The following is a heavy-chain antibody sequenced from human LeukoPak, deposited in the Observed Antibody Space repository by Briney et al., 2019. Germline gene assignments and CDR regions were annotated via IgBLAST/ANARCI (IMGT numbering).Heavy chain of an antibody. CDR2: IRYDGTNK. Sequence: GGSLRLSCAATGFTFSSYNMNWVRQAPGKGLEWVAFIRYDGTNKYYADSVKGRFTISRDNSKNTLYLQMNSLRAEDTAMYYCAKDMGRRSIAVDGPKYRSAWYLDYWGQGTLVTVSS. CDR3: AKDMGRRSIAVDGPKYRSAWYLDY. CDR1: GFTFSSYN. D-gene: IGHD6-13*01. V-gene: IGHV3-30*02. J-gene: IGHJ4*02.